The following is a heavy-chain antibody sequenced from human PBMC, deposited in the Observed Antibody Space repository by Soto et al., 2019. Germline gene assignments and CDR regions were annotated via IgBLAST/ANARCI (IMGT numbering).Heavy chain of an antibody. CDR2: ISGSGDST. D-gene: IGHD3-16*01. Sequence: GGSLRLSCAASGFTFSSYAMSWVRQAPGKGLEWVSAISGSGDSTYYTDSVKGRFTISRDNSESTLYLQMNSLRAEDTAVYYCAIEKYTRVYIWTYFDYWDREPWSPSP. CDR3: AIEKYTRVYIWTYFDY. CDR1: GFTFSSYA. V-gene: IGHV3-23*01. J-gene: IGHJ4*02.